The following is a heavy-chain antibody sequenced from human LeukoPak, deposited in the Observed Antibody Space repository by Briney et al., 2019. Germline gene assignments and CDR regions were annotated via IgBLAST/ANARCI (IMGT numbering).Heavy chain of an antibody. V-gene: IGHV4-38-2*02. D-gene: IGHD3-9*01. Sequence: SETLSLTCTVSGYSISSGYYWGWIRPPPGKGLEWIGSIYYSGSTYYNPSLKSRVTISVDTSKNQFSLKLSSVTAADTAVYYCARHPNAHYDILTGYVDYWGQGTLVTVSS. CDR3: ARHPNAHYDILTGYVDY. CDR1: GYSISSGYY. J-gene: IGHJ4*02. CDR2: IYYSGST.